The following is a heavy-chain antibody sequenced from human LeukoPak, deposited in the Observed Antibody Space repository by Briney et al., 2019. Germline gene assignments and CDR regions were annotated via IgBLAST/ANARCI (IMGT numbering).Heavy chain of an antibody. Sequence: PGGSLRLSCTVSGFTFDDYAMHWVRQAPGRGLEWVSLISGDGGITYYADSVKGRFTLSRDNSKNSLYLQMNSLRTEDTALYYCAKDMWGTSGTYHFDSWGQGTLVTVSS. CDR3: AKDMWGTSGTYHFDS. CDR1: GFTFDDYA. V-gene: IGHV3-43*02. CDR2: ISGDGGIT. J-gene: IGHJ4*02. D-gene: IGHD1-26*01.